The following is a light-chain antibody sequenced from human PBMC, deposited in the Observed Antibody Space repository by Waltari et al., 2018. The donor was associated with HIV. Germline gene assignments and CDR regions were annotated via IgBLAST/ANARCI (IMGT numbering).Light chain of an antibody. J-gene: IGLJ2*01. V-gene: IGLV1-47*01. Sequence: QSVLTQPPSASGTPGQRVTISCSGSSSDIGSYYVYWFQQLPGTAPKLLIYRNNQRPSGVPDRFSGSKSGTSASLAISGLLSEDEADYYCATWDDNLSGVVFGGGTKLTVL. CDR2: RNN. CDR1: SSDIGSYY. CDR3: ATWDDNLSGVV.